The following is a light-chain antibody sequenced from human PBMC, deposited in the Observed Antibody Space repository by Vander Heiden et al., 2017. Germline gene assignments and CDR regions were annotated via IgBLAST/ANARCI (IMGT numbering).Light chain of an antibody. Sequence: SYELNQPPSVSVSPGQTASITCSGDKLGDNYASWYQQKPGQSPVLVIYLDTKRPSGIPERFSGSNSGNTATLTISGTQAVDEADYYCQAWDSRNDVVFGGGTKLTVL. CDR2: LDT. J-gene: IGLJ2*01. V-gene: IGLV3-1*01. CDR3: QAWDSRNDVV. CDR1: KLGDNY.